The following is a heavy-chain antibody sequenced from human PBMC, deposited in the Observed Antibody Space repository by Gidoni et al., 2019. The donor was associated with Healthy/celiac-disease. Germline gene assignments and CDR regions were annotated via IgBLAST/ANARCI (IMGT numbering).Heavy chain of an antibody. D-gene: IGHD5-12*01. CDR1: GYTFTDYF. J-gene: IGHJ4*02. Sequence: QVQLVQSGAEVKQPGASVKVSCTASGYTFTDYFLHWVRQAPGQGLEWMGWINPNSGGTNYAQKVQGRVTMTRDTYISTVYMELSRLRSDDTAVYYCARVVATINLFDCWGQGTLVTVSS. CDR2: INPNSGGT. CDR3: ARVVATINLFDC. V-gene: IGHV1-2*02.